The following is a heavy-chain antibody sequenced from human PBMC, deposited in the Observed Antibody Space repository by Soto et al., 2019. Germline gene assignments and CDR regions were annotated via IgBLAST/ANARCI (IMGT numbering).Heavy chain of an antibody. CDR1: GGSISSYY. D-gene: IGHD3-10*02. V-gene: IGHV4-59*01. J-gene: IGHJ5*02. CDR2: IYYSGST. Sequence: QVQLQESGPGLVKPSETLSLTCTVSGGSISSYYWSWIRQPPGKGLEWIGYIYYSGSTNYNPSLKSRVTISVDTSKNQFSLKLSSVTAADTAVYYCARTLFGWGNWFDPWGQGTLVTVSS. CDR3: ARTLFGWGNWFDP.